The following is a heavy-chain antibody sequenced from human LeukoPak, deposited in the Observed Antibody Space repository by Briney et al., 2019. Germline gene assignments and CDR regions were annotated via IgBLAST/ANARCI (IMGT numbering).Heavy chain of an antibody. CDR1: GFTFSSYA. J-gene: IGHJ4*02. V-gene: IGHV3-30-3*01. Sequence: GGSLRLSCAASGFTFSSYAMHWVRQAPGKGLEWVAVISYDGSNKYYADSVKGRFTISRDNSKNTLYLQMNSLRAEDTAVYYCARAPYILAAAGGDYWGQGTLVTVSS. CDR3: ARAPYILAAAGGDY. CDR2: ISYDGSNK. D-gene: IGHD6-13*01.